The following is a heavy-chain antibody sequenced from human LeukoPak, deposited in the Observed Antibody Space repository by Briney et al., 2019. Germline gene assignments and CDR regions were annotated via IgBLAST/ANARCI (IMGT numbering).Heavy chain of an antibody. V-gene: IGHV3-48*03. J-gene: IGHJ4*02. CDR2: ISSSGSTI. CDR3: ARGMVVAAIFDY. Sequence: PGGSLRLSCAASGFTFSSYEMNWVRQAPGKGLEWVSYISSSGSTIYYADSVKGRFTISRDNAKNSLYLQMNSLRAEDMAVYYCARGMVVAAIFDYWGQGTLVTVSS. CDR1: GFTFSSYE. D-gene: IGHD2-15*01.